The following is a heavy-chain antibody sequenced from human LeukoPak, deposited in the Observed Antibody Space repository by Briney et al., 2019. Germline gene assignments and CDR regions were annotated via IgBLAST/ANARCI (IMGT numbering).Heavy chain of an antibody. CDR1: GGTFSSYA. Sequence: SVKVSCKASGGTFSSYAISWVRQAPGQGLEWMGGIIPIFGTANYAQKFQGRVTITTDESTSTAYMELSSLRSEDTAVYYCAREQFGSGSYPHDGFDYWGQGTLVTVSS. CDR2: IIPIFGTA. CDR3: AREQFGSGSYPHDGFDY. V-gene: IGHV1-69*05. J-gene: IGHJ4*02. D-gene: IGHD3-10*01.